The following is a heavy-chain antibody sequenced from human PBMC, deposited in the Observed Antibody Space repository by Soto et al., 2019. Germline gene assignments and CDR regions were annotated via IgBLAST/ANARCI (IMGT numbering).Heavy chain of an antibody. V-gene: IGHV3-33*01. Sequence: QVQLVESGGGVVQPGRSLRLSCAASGFTFSSYGMHWVRQAPGKGLEWVAVIWYDGSNKYYADSVKGRFTISRDNSKNKLYLQMNRLRAEDTAVYYCAFGRGYSYGSGYWGQGTLVTVSS. CDR1: GFTFSSYG. J-gene: IGHJ4*02. CDR2: IWYDGSNK. D-gene: IGHD5-18*01. CDR3: AFGRGYSYGSGY.